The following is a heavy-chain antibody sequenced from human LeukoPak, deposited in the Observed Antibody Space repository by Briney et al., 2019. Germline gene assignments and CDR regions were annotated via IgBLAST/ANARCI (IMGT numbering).Heavy chain of an antibody. J-gene: IGHJ3*02. Sequence: GGSLRLSCAASGFIFSSHGMNWVRQAPGKGLEWVSSISSTSSYIYYADSVKGRFTISRDNAKNSLYLQMNSLRAEDTAVYYCAQGGDGYKWDAFDIWGQGTMVTVSS. D-gene: IGHD5-24*01. CDR1: GFIFSSHG. CDR2: ISSTSSYI. CDR3: AQGGDGYKWDAFDI. V-gene: IGHV3-21*01.